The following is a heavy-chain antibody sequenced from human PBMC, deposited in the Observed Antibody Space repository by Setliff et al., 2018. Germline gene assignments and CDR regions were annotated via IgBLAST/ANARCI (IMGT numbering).Heavy chain of an antibody. V-gene: IGHV3-7*01. CDR2: INPHASEK. J-gene: IGHJ4*02. CDR3: FGAGTCSY. Sequence: GGSLRLSCVASGITFTSYAMSWVRQAPGKGLEWLASINPHASEKYYVDSVKGRFTISRDNAKNSLSLQMNSLRTEDTAVYYCFGAGTCSYWGQGTLVTVSS. CDR1: GITFTSYA. D-gene: IGHD3-10*01.